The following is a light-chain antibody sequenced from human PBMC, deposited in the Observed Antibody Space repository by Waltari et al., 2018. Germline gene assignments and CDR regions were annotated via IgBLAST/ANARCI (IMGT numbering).Light chain of an antibody. J-gene: IGLJ2*01. V-gene: IGLV1-51*01. Sequence: QSVLTQPPSVSTAAGPKVTISCSGSGSNIGNHFVSWYQQLPGTAPKLLIFDNNKRPSGTPDRFSGSKSGSSATLGIAGLQTGDEAEYYCGTWDSSLSVVFGGGTKLTVL. CDR2: DNN. CDR1: GSNIGNHF. CDR3: GTWDSSLSVV.